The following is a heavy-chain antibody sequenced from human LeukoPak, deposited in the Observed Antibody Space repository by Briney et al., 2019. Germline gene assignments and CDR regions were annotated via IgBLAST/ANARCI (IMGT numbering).Heavy chain of an antibody. Sequence: NASETLSLTCTVSGGSISTSNYYWGWIRQPPGKGLEWIGSIYHSGSTYYNPSLKSRVTISVDTSKNQFSLKLSSVTAADTAVYYCARSKQSYMIVVVITPYFDYWGQGTLVTVSS. CDR2: IYHSGST. V-gene: IGHV4-39*07. CDR3: ARSKQSYMIVVVITPYFDY. D-gene: IGHD3-22*01. J-gene: IGHJ4*02. CDR1: GGSISTSNYY.